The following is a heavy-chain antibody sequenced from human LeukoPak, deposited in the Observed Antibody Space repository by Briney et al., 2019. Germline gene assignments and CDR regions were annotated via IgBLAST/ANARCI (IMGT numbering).Heavy chain of an antibody. CDR1: GFTFSSYE. CDR2: ISSSGSTT. D-gene: IGHD4-17*01. V-gene: IGHV3-48*03. CDR3: ARRLRFDY. Sequence: GGSLRLSCAASGFTFSSYEMNWVRQAPGEGLEWVSYISSSGSTTYYADSVKGRFTISRDNAKNSLYLQMNSLRAEDTAVYYCARRLRFDYWGQGTLVTVSS. J-gene: IGHJ4*02.